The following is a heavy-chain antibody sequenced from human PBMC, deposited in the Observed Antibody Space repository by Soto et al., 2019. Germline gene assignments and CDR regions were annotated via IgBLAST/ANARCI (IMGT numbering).Heavy chain of an antibody. CDR3: ARHEYSSSYYFDY. V-gene: IGHV4-59*08. CDR1: GGSISSYY. D-gene: IGHD6-6*01. J-gene: IGHJ4*03. Sequence: SETLSLTCTVSGGSISSYYWSWIRQPPGKGLEWIGYIYYSGSTNYNPSLKSRVTISVDTSKNQFSLKLSSVTAADTAVYYCARHEYSSSYYFDYWGQGTTVTVSS. CDR2: IYYSGST.